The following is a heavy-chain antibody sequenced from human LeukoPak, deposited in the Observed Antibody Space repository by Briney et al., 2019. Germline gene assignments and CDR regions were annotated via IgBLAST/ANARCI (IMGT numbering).Heavy chain of an antibody. CDR1: GFTFSSYS. D-gene: IGHD2-2*01. V-gene: IGHV3-48*01. J-gene: IGHJ4*02. Sequence: GGSLRLSCAASGFTFSSYSMNWVRQAPGEGLEWVSYISSSSSTIYYADSVKGRFTISRDNAKNSLYLQMNSLRAEDTAVYYCARGKDIVVVPTQRGTAQMGGDLYYFDYWGQGTLVTVSS. CDR2: ISSSSSTI. CDR3: ARGKDIVVVPTQRGTAQMGGDLYYFDY.